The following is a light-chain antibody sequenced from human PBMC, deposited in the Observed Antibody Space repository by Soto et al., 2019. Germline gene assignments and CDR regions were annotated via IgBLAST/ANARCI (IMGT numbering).Light chain of an antibody. Sequence: EIVMTQSPATLSVSPGERATVSCRASQSVSSNLAWYQQKPGQAPRLLIYGASTRATGIPARFSGSGSGTQFTLPIGSLQSEDFAFYYCQQYNNLPRTFGQGTKLEIK. CDR1: QSVSSN. CDR2: GAS. V-gene: IGKV3-15*01. J-gene: IGKJ2*01. CDR3: QQYNNLPRT.